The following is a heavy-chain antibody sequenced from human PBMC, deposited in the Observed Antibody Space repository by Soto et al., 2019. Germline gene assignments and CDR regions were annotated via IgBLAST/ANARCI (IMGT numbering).Heavy chain of an antibody. J-gene: IGHJ2*01. CDR3: ARPPCSSTSCSDYWYFDL. CDR1: GFTVSSNY. V-gene: IGHV3-66*04. Sequence: GGSLRLSCAASGFTVSSNYMSWVRQAPGKGLEWVSVIYSGGSTYYADSVKGRFTISRDNSKNTLYLQMNSLRAEDTAVYYCARPPCSSTSCSDYWYFDLWGRGTLVTVSS. D-gene: IGHD2-2*01. CDR2: IYSGGST.